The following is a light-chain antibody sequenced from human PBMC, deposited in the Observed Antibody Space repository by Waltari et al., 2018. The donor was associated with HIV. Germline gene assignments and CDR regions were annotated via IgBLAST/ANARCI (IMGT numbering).Light chain of an antibody. CDR2: YDR. CDR3: QVWDSSSDHRGV. CDR1: NVGSKG. V-gene: IGLV3-21*04. J-gene: IGLJ3*02. Sequence: SYVVSQPPSVSVAPGQPARMPCEGKNVGSKGVHWYQKKPDQAPTLVIYYDRDRPSGIPERFSGSNFGNTATLTITSVEAGDEADYYCQVWDSSSDHRGVFGGGTKLTVL.